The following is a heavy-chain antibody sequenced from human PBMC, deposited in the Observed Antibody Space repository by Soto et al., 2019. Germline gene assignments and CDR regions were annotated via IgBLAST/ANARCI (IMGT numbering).Heavy chain of an antibody. D-gene: IGHD6-19*01. Sequence: QVQLVQSGAEVKKPGASVKVSCKASGYTFTSYDISWVRQAPGQGLEWMGWISAYNGNTNYAQKLQGRVTMTTETSTSTAYMELRSLRSDDTAVYYCARDPFPKYTSSGWNYWGQGTLVTVSS. CDR1: GYTFTSYD. CDR2: ISAYNGNT. CDR3: ARDPFPKYTSSGWNY. V-gene: IGHV1-18*01. J-gene: IGHJ4*02.